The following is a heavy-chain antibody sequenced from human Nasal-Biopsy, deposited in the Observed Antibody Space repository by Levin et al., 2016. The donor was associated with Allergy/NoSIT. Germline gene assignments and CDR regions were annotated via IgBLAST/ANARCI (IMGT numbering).Heavy chain of an antibody. V-gene: IGHV3-21*01. CDR3: ARDLAAVTIDPSRFDY. D-gene: IGHD4-17*01. CDR2: ISGRSDEK. J-gene: IGHJ4*02. Sequence: GGSLRLSCAGSGFAFSDYTMAWFRQAPGKGLEWVSSISGRSDEKYYADSLQGRFTISRDNGEKSLHLQMNSLRVDDTAVYYCARDLAAVTIDPSRFDYWGQGTLVTVSS. CDR1: GFAFSDYT.